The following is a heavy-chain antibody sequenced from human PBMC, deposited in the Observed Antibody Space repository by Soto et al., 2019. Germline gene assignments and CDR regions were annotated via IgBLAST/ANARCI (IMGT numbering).Heavy chain of an antibody. J-gene: IGHJ5*02. CDR3: ARRWRFDP. CDR2: INHSGTT. V-gene: IGHV4-34*01. D-gene: IGHD3-3*01. CDR1: GGSFSNYQ. Sequence: PSETLTLTCADRGGSFSNYQWCWIRQTPGQGLEWIGEINHSGTTNYNPSLRSRITMSVETSKKEFSLKLTSVTAADTAIYYCARRWRFDPWGQGTLVTVSS.